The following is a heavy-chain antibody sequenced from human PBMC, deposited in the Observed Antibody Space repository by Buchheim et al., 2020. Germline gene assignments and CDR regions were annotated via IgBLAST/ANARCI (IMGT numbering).Heavy chain of an antibody. CDR1: GGSFSGYY. D-gene: IGHD3-9*01. CDR3: ARAALRYFDWLLAGAFDI. V-gene: IGHV4-34*01. J-gene: IGHJ3*02. CDR2: INHSGST. Sequence: QVQLQQWGAGLLKPSETLSLTCAVSGGSFSGYYWSWIRQPPGKGLEWIGEINHSGSTNYNPSLKSRVTISVDTSKNQFSLKLSSVTAADTAVYYCARAALRYFDWLLAGAFDIWGQGT.